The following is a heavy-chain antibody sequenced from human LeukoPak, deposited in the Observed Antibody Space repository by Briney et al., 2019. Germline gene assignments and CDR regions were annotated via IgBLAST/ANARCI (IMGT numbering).Heavy chain of an antibody. Sequence: GGSLRLSCTASGSTFSWYWMTWVRQAPGKGLEWVANIKQDGSEKYYVDSVKGRFTISRDNAKNSLYLQMNSLRAEDTAVYYCARDYYDSSGYDYWGQGTLVTVSS. CDR2: IKQDGSEK. CDR1: GSTFSWYW. CDR3: ARDYYDSSGYDY. V-gene: IGHV3-7*01. J-gene: IGHJ4*02. D-gene: IGHD3-22*01.